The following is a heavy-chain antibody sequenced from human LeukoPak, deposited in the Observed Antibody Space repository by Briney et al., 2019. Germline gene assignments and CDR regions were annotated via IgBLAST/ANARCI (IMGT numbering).Heavy chain of an antibody. J-gene: IGHJ4*02. D-gene: IGHD4-23*01. CDR2: INSDGRST. V-gene: IGHV3-74*01. Sequence: GGSLRLSCAASGFTFSDHYMDWVRQAPGKGLVWVSRINSDGRSTSYADSVKGRFSISRDNAKNTLYLQMNSLRAEDTAVYYCARAHYGGNSPLDYWGQGTPVTVSS. CDR1: GFTFSDHY. CDR3: ARAHYGGNSPLDY.